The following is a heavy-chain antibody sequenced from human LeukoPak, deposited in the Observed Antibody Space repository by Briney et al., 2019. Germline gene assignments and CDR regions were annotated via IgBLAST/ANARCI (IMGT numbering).Heavy chain of an antibody. CDR3: ARGQYSSGWPSLTTWNYYMDV. Sequence: GASVKVSCKASGYTFTGYYMHWVRQAPGQGLEWMGWINPNSGGTNYAQKFQGRVTMTRDTSISTAYMELSRLRSDDTAVYYCARGQYSSGWPSLTTWNYYMDVWGKGTTVTISS. CDR2: INPNSGGT. CDR1: GYTFTGYY. V-gene: IGHV1-2*02. D-gene: IGHD6-19*01. J-gene: IGHJ6*03.